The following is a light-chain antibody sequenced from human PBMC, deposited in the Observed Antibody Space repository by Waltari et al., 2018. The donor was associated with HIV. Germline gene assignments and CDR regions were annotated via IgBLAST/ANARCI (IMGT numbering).Light chain of an antibody. CDR1: NSNIGATYD. CDR2: GNT. CDR3: QSYDSSLSGSEV. J-gene: IGLJ2*01. V-gene: IGLV1-40*01. Sequence: QSVLTQPHSVSGAPGQRVTISCTGTNSNIGATYDAHWYQQLPGTAPKLLIYGNTNRPSGVPDRFSGSKSGTSASLVITGLRAEDEADYYCQSYDSSLSGSEVFGGGTKLSVL.